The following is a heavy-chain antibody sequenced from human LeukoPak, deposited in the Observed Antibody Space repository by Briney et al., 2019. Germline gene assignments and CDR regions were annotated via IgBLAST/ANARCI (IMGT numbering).Heavy chain of an antibody. CDR2: ISAYNGNT. V-gene: IGHV1-18*01. CDR3: ARDLKQSNARPWYFDY. J-gene: IGHJ4*02. D-gene: IGHD1/OR15-1a*01. Sequence: ASVKVSCKASGYTFTSYGISWVRQAPGQGLEWMGWISAYNGNTNYAQKLQGRVTMTTDTSTSTAYMELRSLRSDDTAVYYCARDLKQSNARPWYFDYWGQGTLVTVSS. CDR1: GYTFTSYG.